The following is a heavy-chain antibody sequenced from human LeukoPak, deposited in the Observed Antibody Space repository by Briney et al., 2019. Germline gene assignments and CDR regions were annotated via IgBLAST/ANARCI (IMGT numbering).Heavy chain of an antibody. CDR3: ARAKDPLPSSLFASDY. CDR1: GFTFSSYG. J-gene: IGHJ4*02. D-gene: IGHD2-15*01. V-gene: IGHV3-30*03. Sequence: GGSLRLSCAASGFTFSSYGMHWVRQAPGKGLEWVAVISYDGSNKYYADSVKGRFTISRDNSKNTLYLQMNSLRAEDTVVYYCARAKDPLPSSLFASDYWGQGTLVTVSS. CDR2: ISYDGSNK.